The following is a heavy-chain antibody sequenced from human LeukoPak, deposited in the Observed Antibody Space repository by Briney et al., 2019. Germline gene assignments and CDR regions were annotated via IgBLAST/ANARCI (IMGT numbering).Heavy chain of an antibody. CDR2: IYYSGST. CDR1: GGSIGSGGYS. D-gene: IGHD3-3*01. V-gene: IGHV4-30-4*07. J-gene: IGHJ4*02. CDR3: ASYDFWSGYYKDY. Sequence: SHTLSLTCAVSGGSIGSGGYSWSWIRPPPGKELEWIGYIYYSGSTYYNPSLKSRVTISVDTSKNQFSLKLSSVTAADTALYYCASYDFWSGYYKDYWGQGTLVTVSS.